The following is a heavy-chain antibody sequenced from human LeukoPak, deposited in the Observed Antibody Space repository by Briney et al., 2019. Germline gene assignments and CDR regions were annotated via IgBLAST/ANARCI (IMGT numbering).Heavy chain of an antibody. J-gene: IGHJ4*02. CDR3: ARDRTVDFWSGYYFAQSSRAAVDY. Sequence: GSLRLSCAASGFTFSSYSMNWVRQAPGKGLEWVSSISSSSSYIYYADSVKGRFTISRDNAKNSLYLQMNSLRAEDTAVYYCARDRTVDFWSGYYFAQSSRAAVDYWGQGTLVTVSS. CDR2: ISSSSSYI. D-gene: IGHD3-3*01. CDR1: GFTFSSYS. V-gene: IGHV3-21*01.